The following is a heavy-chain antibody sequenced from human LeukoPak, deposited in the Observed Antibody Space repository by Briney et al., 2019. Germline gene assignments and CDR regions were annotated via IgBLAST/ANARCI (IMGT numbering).Heavy chain of an antibody. CDR2: ISGSGGST. V-gene: IGHV3-23*01. CDR1: GFTFSSYG. Sequence: GGTLRLSCAASGFTFSSYGMSWVRQAPGKGLEWVLAISGSGGSTYYADSVKGRFTISRDNSKNTLYLQMNSLRAEDTAVYYCAREWYYDSSPSGAFDIWGQGTMVTVSS. J-gene: IGHJ3*02. CDR3: AREWYYDSSPSGAFDI. D-gene: IGHD3-22*01.